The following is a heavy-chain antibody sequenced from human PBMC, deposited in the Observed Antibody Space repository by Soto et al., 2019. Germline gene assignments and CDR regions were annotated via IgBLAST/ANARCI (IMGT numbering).Heavy chain of an antibody. CDR3: ARASGSGSSYNVVDY. Sequence: GGSLRLSCAASGFTFSVYSMNLVRQAPGKGLEWLSYISSSSSTIYYADSAKGRFTISRDNAKNSLYLQMNSLRAEDTAVYYCARASGSGSSYNVVDYWGQGTLVTVSS. J-gene: IGHJ4*02. CDR1: GFTFSVYS. V-gene: IGHV3-48*01. CDR2: ISSSSSTI. D-gene: IGHD3-10*01.